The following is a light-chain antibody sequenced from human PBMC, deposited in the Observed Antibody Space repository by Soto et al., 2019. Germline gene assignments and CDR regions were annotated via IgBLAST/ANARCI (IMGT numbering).Light chain of an antibody. CDR1: QSVSSSY. Sequence: EIVLTQSPGTLSLSPGGRATLSCRARQSVSSSYLAWYQQTPAQAPRLLIYGASSRATGLPDRFSGSGSGTDFTLTISRLEPEDFAVYYCQQYGSSPLTFGGGTKVDI. CDR2: GAS. CDR3: QQYGSSPLT. V-gene: IGKV3-20*01. J-gene: IGKJ4*01.